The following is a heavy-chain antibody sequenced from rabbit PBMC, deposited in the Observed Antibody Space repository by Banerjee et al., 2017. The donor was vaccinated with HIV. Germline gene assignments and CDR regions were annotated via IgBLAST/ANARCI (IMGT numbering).Heavy chain of an antibody. J-gene: IGHJ4*01. D-gene: IGHD1-1*01. CDR3: ARSAGLGSGAYYYSL. Sequence: QSLEESGGDLVKPGASLTLTCTASGFSFSGSNYMCWFRQTPGKGPEWIACIYDGSSGSTYYASWAKGRFTISKTSSTTVTLQMTSLTAADTATYFCARSAGLGSGAYYYSLWGQGTLVTVS. V-gene: IGHV1S40*01. CDR2: IYDGSSGST. CDR1: GFSFSGSNY.